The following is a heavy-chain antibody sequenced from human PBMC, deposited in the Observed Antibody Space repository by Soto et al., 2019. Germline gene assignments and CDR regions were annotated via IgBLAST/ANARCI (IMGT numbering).Heavy chain of an antibody. CDR2: ISASNCNT. D-gene: IGHD6-25*01. CDR1: GYTFTSYG. CDR3: ARGRGIAALSCMDV. J-gene: IGHJ6*02. V-gene: IGHV1-18*01. Sequence: QVQLVQSGAEVKKPGASVKVSCKASGYTFTSYGISCVRHAPGQGLEWLGWISASNCNTNYAQKLHGRVTMTTDSSTSTAYMEMRSLRSDDTAVYYCARGRGIAALSCMDVWGQGTTVTVSS.